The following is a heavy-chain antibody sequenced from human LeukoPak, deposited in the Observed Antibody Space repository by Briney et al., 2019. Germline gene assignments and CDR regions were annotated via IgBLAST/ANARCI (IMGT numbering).Heavy chain of an antibody. CDR3: VRVRGYWLVRGYLDY. J-gene: IGHJ4*02. D-gene: IGHD6-19*01. CDR1: GGSMSSSSYY. CDR2: IYYSGAN. V-gene: IGHV4-39*02. Sequence: SETLSLTCTVSGGSMSSSSYYWGWIRQSPGKGLEWIGSIYYSGANHYNPSLKSRATMSVDTSKTQFSVRLTSVTATDTAVYYCVRVRGYWLVRGYLDYWGQGTQVTVSS.